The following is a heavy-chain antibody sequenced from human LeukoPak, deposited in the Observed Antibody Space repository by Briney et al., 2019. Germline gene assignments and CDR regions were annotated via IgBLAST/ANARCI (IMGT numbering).Heavy chain of an antibody. J-gene: IGHJ6*02. V-gene: IGHV3-7*03. D-gene: IGHD4-17*01. CDR3: ARVYGDYVEGYYYYGMDV. CDR2: IKKDGSEI. Sequence: PGGSLRLSCAASGFAFSSYWMSWVRQAPGKGLEWVANIKKDGSEIYYVDSVKGRFTISRDNAKNSLYLQMNSLRAEDTAVYYCARVYGDYVEGYYYYGMDVWGQGTTVTVSS. CDR1: GFAFSSYW.